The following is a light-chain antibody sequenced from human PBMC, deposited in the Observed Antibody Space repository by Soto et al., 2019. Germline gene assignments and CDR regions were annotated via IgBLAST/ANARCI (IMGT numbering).Light chain of an antibody. J-gene: IGLJ1*01. CDR2: EGT. Sequence: QSALTQPASVSGSPGQSITISCTGTNNLVSWYQQHPGKAPKVVVYEGTKRPSGVSNRFSGSNSGGTASLTISGLQAEDEADYYCSSYTSGNSLVFGTGTKVTVL. V-gene: IGLV2-14*02. CDR1: NNL. CDR3: SSYTSGNSLV.